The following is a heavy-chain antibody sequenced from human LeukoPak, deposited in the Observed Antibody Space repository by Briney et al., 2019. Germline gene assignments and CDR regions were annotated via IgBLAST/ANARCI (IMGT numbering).Heavy chain of an antibody. CDR2: IRYDGSNK. CDR1: GFTFSSYG. V-gene: IGHV3-30*02. CDR3: AKGKTYYYYYMDV. J-gene: IGHJ6*03. Sequence: GGSLRLSCAASGFTFSSYGMHWVRQAPGKGLEWEAFIRYDGSNKYYADSVKGRFTISRDNSKNTLYLQMNSLRAEDTAVYYCAKGKTYYYYYMDVWGKGTTVTVSS.